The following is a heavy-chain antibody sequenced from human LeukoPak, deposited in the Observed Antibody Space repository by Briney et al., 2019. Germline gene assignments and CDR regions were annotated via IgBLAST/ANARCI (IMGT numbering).Heavy chain of an antibody. Sequence: GGSLRLSCAASGFTFSSYAMSWVRQAPGKGLEWVSYISSSSSIIYYADSVKGRFTTSRDNAKNSLYLQMNSLRAEDTAMYYCARLVRDCSGGSCYSYYYYYMDVWGKGTTVTVSS. CDR2: ISSSSSII. D-gene: IGHD2-15*01. CDR1: GFTFSSYA. V-gene: IGHV3-48*04. J-gene: IGHJ6*03. CDR3: ARLVRDCSGGSCYSYYYYYMDV.